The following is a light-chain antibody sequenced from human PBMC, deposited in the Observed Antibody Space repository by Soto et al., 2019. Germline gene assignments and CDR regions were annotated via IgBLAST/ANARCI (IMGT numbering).Light chain of an antibody. CDR1: QSVSSY. Sequence: EIVWPQSPATLSFSPGERATLSCRASQSVSSYLAWYQQKPGQAPRLLIYDASNRATGIPARFSGSGSGTDFTLTISSLEPEDFAVYYCQQRSNWPPTTFGQGTRLEIK. V-gene: IGKV3-11*01. J-gene: IGKJ5*01. CDR3: QQRSNWPPTT. CDR2: DAS.